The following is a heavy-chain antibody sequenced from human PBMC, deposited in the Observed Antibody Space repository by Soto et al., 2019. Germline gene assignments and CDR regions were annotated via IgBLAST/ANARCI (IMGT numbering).Heavy chain of an antibody. CDR3: AREGPRPYYYYGMDV. Sequence: QAQLEQSGAEVKKPDASVKVSCKSSGYTFSTSGISWVRQAPGQGLEWMGWISTYNGDANYAQRFQDRVTMTTDTSTSTTFMELRSLRSDDTAVYYCAREGPRPYYYYGMDVWGQGTTVTVSS. CDR2: ISTYNGDA. V-gene: IGHV1-18*01. J-gene: IGHJ6*02. CDR1: GYTFSTSG. D-gene: IGHD6-6*01.